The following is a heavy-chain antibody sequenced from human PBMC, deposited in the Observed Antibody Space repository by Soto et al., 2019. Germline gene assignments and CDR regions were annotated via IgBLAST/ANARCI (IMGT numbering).Heavy chain of an antibody. V-gene: IGHV3-53*02. CDR2: IYSGGST. J-gene: IGHJ6*02. Sequence: EVQLVETGGGLIQPGGSLRLSYAASGFTVSSNYMSWVRQAPGKGLEWVSVIYSGGSTYYADSVKGRFTISRDNSKNTLYLQMNSLRAEDTAVYYCARAVGRCSSTSCPSPYGMDVWGQGTTVTVSS. D-gene: IGHD2-2*01. CDR3: ARAVGRCSSTSCPSPYGMDV. CDR1: GFTVSSNY.